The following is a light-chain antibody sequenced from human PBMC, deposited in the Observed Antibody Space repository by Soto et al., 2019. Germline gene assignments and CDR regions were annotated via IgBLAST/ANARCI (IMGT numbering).Light chain of an antibody. CDR3: QQYNNWPYT. CDR2: GTS. V-gene: IGKV3-15*01. J-gene: IGKJ2*01. Sequence: EIVMTQSPATLSVSPGERATLSCRASQSVSSNLVWYQQKPGQAPRLLIYGTSTRATGIPARFGGSGSGTEFTLTISSLQSEDFAVYYCQQYNNWPYTFGQGTKLEIK. CDR1: QSVSSN.